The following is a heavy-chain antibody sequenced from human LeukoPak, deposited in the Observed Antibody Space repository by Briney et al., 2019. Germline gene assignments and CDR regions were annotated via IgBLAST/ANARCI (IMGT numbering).Heavy chain of an antibody. CDR1: GDSVSSNSAA. Sequence: SQTLSLTCAISGDSVSSNSAAWNWIRQSPSRGLEWLGRTYYRSKWYNDYAISVKSRIIINPDTSNNQFSLQLNSVTPEDTAVYYCARDPRVEKIGATTGPGWFDPWGQGALVTVSS. CDR2: TYYRSKWYN. CDR3: ARDPRVEKIGATTGPGWFDP. J-gene: IGHJ5*02. V-gene: IGHV6-1*01. D-gene: IGHD4-17*01.